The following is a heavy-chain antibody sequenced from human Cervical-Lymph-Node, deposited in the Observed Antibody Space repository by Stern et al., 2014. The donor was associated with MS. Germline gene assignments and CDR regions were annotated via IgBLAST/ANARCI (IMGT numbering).Heavy chain of an antibody. J-gene: IGHJ6*02. D-gene: IGHD3-3*01. CDR2: IIPTFNTA. CDR3: AKDPPLGVLLEGGYKYFDVDV. Sequence: QVQLVQSGAEVGTPGSSVKVSCTASGGSLTSLSISWVRQAPGQGLEWMGGIIPTFNTAAYAQKFQDRVTITADKSMNAVYMELSSLRPEDTAMYYCAKDPPLGVLLEGGYKYFDVDVWGQGTTVTVSS. V-gene: IGHV1-69*06. CDR1: GGSLTSLS.